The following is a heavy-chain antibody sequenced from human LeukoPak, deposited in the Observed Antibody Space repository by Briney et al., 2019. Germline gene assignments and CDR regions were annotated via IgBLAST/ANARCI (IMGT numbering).Heavy chain of an antibody. J-gene: IGHJ5*02. CDR2: INHSGST. V-gene: IGHV4-34*01. D-gene: IGHD1-26*01. Sequence: SETLSLTCAVYGGSFSGYYRSWIRQPPGKGLEWIGEINHSGSTNYNPSLKSRVTISVDTSKNQFSLKLSSVTAADTAVYYCAVPYSGSYGWFDPWGQGTLVTVSS. CDR1: GGSFSGYY. CDR3: AVPYSGSYGWFDP.